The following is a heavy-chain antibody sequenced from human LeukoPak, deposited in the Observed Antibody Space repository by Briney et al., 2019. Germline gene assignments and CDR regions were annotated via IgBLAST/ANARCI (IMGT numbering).Heavy chain of an antibody. Sequence: GGSLRLSCAASGFTFSNYWMHWVRQAPGKGLVWVSRINSDGSSTSYADSVKGRFTISRDNAKNTLYLQMNSLRAEDTAVYYCARDSPAHDFDYWGQGTLVTVSS. D-gene: IGHD2-2*01. V-gene: IGHV3-74*01. CDR3: ARDSPAHDFDY. CDR1: GFTFSNYW. J-gene: IGHJ4*02. CDR2: INSDGSST.